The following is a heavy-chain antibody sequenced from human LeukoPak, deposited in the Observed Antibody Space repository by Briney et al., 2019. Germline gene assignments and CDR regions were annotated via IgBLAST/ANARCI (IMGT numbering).Heavy chain of an antibody. CDR2: ISGSGGST. Sequence: SGGSLRLSCAASGFTFSSYAMSWVRQAPGKGLEWVSAISGSGGSTYYADSVKGRFTISRDNSKNTLYLQMNSLRAEDTAVYYCAKGRVDSVGSSSLLNWFDPWGQGTLVTVSS. D-gene: IGHD6-6*01. CDR1: GFTFSSYA. CDR3: AKGRVDSVGSSSLLNWFDP. V-gene: IGHV3-23*01. J-gene: IGHJ5*02.